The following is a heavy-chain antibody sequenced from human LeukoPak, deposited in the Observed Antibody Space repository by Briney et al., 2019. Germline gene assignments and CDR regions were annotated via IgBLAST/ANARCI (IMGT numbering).Heavy chain of an antibody. V-gene: IGHV4-31*03. Sequence: PSETLSLTCTVSGGSISSGGYYWSWIRQHPGKGLEWIGYIYYSGSTYYNPSLKSRVTISVDTSKNQFSLKLSSVTAADTAVYYCARGHYYYYSMDVRGQGTTVTVSS. CDR2: IYYSGST. CDR3: ARGHYYYYSMDV. J-gene: IGHJ6*02. CDR1: GGSISSGGYY.